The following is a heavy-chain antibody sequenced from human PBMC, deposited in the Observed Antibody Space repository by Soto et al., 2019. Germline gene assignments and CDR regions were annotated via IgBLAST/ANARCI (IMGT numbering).Heavy chain of an antibody. CDR2: ISDDGSTA. Sequence: VSQIRSCACTGLAYIAYWMQWVRQVPGKGLTWVSRISDDGSTATYADSVKGRFIISRDNAKNSLYLEMNTLRADDSGLYYCARGPRVSSTGTGAHWGRGTLVTVSS. J-gene: IGHJ4*02. CDR3: ARGPRVSSTGTGAH. CDR1: GLAYIAYW. V-gene: IGHV3-74*01. D-gene: IGHD1-1*01.